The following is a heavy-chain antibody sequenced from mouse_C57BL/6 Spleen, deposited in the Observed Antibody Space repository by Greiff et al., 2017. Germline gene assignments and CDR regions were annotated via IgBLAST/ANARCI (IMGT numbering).Heavy chain of an antibody. V-gene: IGHV1-54*01. CDR2: INPGSGGT. Sequence: VQLVESGAELVRPGTSVKVSCKASGYAFTNYLIAWVKQRPGQGLEWIGVINPGSGGTTSTEKFKGKATLTADKSYSTAYMQRSSLTSEDSAVYFCARSYYYGSSPYAMDYWGQGTSVTVSS. D-gene: IGHD1-1*01. CDR3: ARSYYYGSSPYAMDY. J-gene: IGHJ4*01. CDR1: GYAFTNYL.